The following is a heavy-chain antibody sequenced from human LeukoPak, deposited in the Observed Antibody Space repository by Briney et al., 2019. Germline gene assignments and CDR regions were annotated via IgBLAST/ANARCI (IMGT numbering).Heavy chain of an antibody. CDR1: GFTFSDYY. D-gene: IGHD3-22*01. V-gene: IGHV3-11*06. CDR2: ISSSSSYI. J-gene: IGHJ3*02. Sequence: GGSLRLSCAASGFTFSDYYMSWIRQAPGKGLEWVSYISSSSSYIYYADSVKGRFTISRDNAKNSLYLQMNSLRAEDTAVYYCARDSMIVVVTAFDIWGQGTMVTVSS. CDR3: ARDSMIVVVTAFDI.